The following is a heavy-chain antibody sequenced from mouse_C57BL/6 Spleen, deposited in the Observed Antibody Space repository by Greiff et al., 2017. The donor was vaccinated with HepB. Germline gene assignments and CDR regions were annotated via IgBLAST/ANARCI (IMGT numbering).Heavy chain of an antibody. CDR2: INPSTGGT. D-gene: IGHD2-1*01. CDR1: GYSFTGYY. V-gene: IGHV1-42*01. J-gene: IGHJ2*01. Sequence: EVQLQQSGPELVKPGASVKISCKASGYSFTGYYMNWVKQSPEKSLEWIGEINPSTGGTTYNQKFKAKATSTVDKSSSTAYMQLKSLTSEDSAVYYCARGLYGNYVGGFDYWGQGTTLTVSS. CDR3: ARGLYGNYVGGFDY.